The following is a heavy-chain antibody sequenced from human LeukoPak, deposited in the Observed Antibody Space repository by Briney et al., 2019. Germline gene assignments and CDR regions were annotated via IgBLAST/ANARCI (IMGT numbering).Heavy chain of an antibody. J-gene: IGHJ4*02. CDR3: ERDPVRRDAYNLGY. CDR1: GNTSSVSN. D-gene: IGHD5-24*01. CDR2: INYISADT. Sequence: ASVRDSSNTPGNTSSVSNIHSVPQAPGQGLEWMGWINYISADTEYAQRFQGRVTMTRDTSISTFYMDLSSLRSDDTALYYCERDPVRRDAYNLGYRGPGPLVTVSS. V-gene: IGHV1-2*02.